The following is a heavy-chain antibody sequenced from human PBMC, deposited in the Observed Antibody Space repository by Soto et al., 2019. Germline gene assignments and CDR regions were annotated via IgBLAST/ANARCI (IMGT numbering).Heavy chain of an antibody. Sequence: SETLSLTCTVSGDSISSYYWAWIRQPPGKGLEYIGYIYYSGRTYYNPSLKSRVTISVDTSKNQFSLKLSSVTAADTAVYYCARGHLGITTTGTWYDFDYWGQGTLVTVSS. CDR1: GDSISSYY. D-gene: IGHD2-15*01. CDR3: ARGHLGITTTGTWYDFDY. V-gene: IGHV4-59*01. J-gene: IGHJ4*02. CDR2: IYYSGRT.